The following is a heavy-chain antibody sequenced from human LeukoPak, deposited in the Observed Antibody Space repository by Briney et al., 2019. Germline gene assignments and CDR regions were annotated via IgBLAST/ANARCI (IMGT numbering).Heavy chain of an antibody. CDR3: ARGGFLLSADTAMVPHYDY. CDR2: IYYSGST. Sequence: SETLSLTCTVSGGSISSYYWSWIRQPTGKGLEWIGYIYYSGSTNYNPSLKSRVTISVDTSKNQFSLKLSSVTAADTAVYYCARGGFLLSADTAMVPHYDYWGQGTLVTVSS. CDR1: GGSISSYY. J-gene: IGHJ4*02. V-gene: IGHV4-59*01. D-gene: IGHD5-18*01.